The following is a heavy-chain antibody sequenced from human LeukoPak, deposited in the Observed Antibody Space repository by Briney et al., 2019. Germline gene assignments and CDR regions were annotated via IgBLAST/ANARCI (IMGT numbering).Heavy chain of an antibody. CDR1: GFIFNNYA. V-gene: IGHV3-23*01. J-gene: IGHJ4*02. CDR3: AKDQRFGDLDDY. CDR2: ISGTGATT. Sequence: GGSLRLSCAASGFIFNNYAMNWVRQATGKGLEWVSSISGTGATTYYADSVTGRFAIPRDNSKNTLYLQMSSLRAEDTAVYYCAKDQRFGDLDDYRGQGTLVTVSS. D-gene: IGHD3-10*01.